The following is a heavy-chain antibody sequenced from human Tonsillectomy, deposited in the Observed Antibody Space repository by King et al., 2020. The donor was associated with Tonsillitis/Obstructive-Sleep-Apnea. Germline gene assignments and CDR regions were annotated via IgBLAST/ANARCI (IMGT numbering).Heavy chain of an antibody. CDR1: GYDFTTYW. J-gene: IGHJ4*02. CDR2: IYPGDSDT. CDR3: AGRACSGGSCSDFDY. D-gene: IGHD2-15*01. Sequence: VQLVQSGAEVKKPGESLKISCKGSGYDFTTYWIGWVRQMPGKGLEWLGIIYPGDSDTRYSPSFQGQVTISADKSISTAYLQWSSLKASDTAIYYCAGRACSGGSCSDFDYWGQGTLVTVSS. V-gene: IGHV5-51*01.